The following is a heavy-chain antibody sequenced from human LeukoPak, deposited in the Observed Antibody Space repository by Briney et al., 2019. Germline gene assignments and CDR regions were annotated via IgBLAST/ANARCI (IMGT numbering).Heavy chain of an antibody. J-gene: IGHJ4*02. CDR2: ISSNGDNT. Sequence: GGSLRLSCSVSGFTFSTYVMHWVRQAPGKGLECVSAISSNGDNTYYADSVKGRFTISRDNSKNTLYLQMSSLRPDDTAVYFCVRGTGYWGQGTLVTASS. CDR1: GFTFSTYV. CDR3: VRGTGY. V-gene: IGHV3-64D*06.